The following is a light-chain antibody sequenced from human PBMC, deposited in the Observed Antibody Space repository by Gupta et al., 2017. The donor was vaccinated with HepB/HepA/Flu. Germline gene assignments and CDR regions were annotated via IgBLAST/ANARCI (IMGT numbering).Light chain of an antibody. Sequence: DIKMTQSPSSLSASVGDRVTITCRASQSISSYLNWYQQKPGKAPKLLIYAASSLQSGVPSRFSGSGSGTDFTITISSLQPEDFATYYCQQSYSTPWTFGQGTKVEIK. CDR3: QQSYSTPWT. CDR2: AAS. J-gene: IGKJ1*01. CDR1: QSISSY. V-gene: IGKV1-39*01.